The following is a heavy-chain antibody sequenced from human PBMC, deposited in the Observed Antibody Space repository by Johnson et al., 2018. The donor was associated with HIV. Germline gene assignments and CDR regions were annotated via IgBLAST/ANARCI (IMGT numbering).Heavy chain of an antibody. Sequence: VQLVESGGGLVQPGGSLRLSCAASGFIISSYWMTWVRQAPGKGLEWVANIKKDGSEKYYVDSVKGRFTISRDNAKNSRYLQMNTLRAEDTAVYYCARDAGSSSGWYNVDAFDIWGQGTMVTVSS. CDR3: ARDAGSSSGWYNVDAFDI. V-gene: IGHV3-7*05. D-gene: IGHD6-19*01. CDR1: GFIISSYW. J-gene: IGHJ3*02. CDR2: IKKDGSEK.